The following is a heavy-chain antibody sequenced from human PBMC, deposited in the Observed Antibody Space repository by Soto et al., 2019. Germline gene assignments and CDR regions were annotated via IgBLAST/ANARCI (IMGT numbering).Heavy chain of an antibody. Sequence: SETLSLTCTVSGGSISSYYWSWIRQPPGKGLEWIGYIYYSGSTNYNPSLESRVTISVDTSKNQFSLKLSSVTAADTAVYYCARDHGDILTGYYEGLGWFDPWGQGTLVTVSS. D-gene: IGHD3-9*01. CDR2: IYYSGST. CDR1: GGSISSYY. V-gene: IGHV4-59*01. J-gene: IGHJ5*02. CDR3: ARDHGDILTGYYEGLGWFDP.